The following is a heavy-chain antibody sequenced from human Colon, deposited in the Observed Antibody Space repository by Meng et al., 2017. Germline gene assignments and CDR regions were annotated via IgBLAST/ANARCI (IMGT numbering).Heavy chain of an antibody. CDR1: GFTFSSYS. J-gene: IGHJ4*02. D-gene: IGHD3-22*01. V-gene: IGHV3-21*01. CDR2: ISSSSSYI. CDR3: ARDYYYDSSGYRLYYFDY. Sequence: GESLKISCAASGFTFSSYSMNWVRQAPGKGLEWVSSISSSSSYIYYADSVKGRFTIPRDNAKNSLYLQMNSLRAEDTAVYYCARDYYYDSSGYRLYYFDYWGQGTLVTVSS.